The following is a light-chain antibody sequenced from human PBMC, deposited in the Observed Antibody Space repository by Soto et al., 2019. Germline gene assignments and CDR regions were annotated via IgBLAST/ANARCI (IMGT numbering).Light chain of an antibody. J-gene: IGLJ3*02. CDR1: SSNIGAGYD. Sequence: QAVVTQPPSVSGAPGQRVTISCTGSSSNIGAGYDVHWYQHHPGTAPKLLIYGNSNRPSGVPDRFSGSKSGTSASLAITGLEAEDEADYYCQSYDSSLSGSVFGGGTKLTVL. CDR2: GNS. CDR3: QSYDSSLSGSV. V-gene: IGLV1-40*01.